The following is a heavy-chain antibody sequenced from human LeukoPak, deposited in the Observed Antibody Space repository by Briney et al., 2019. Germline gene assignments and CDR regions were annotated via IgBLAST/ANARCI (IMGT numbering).Heavy chain of an antibody. D-gene: IGHD3-9*01. V-gene: IGHV4-59*01. CDR3: ARAGNSCATGYYFDF. Sequence: SESLSLTCTVSGGSIGNYYWTWIRHPPGKGLERIGFIYYTGATNYNPSLKSRVTISLDTSKNQFSLEVTSVTAADTAIYYCARAGNSCATGYYFDFWGQGTLVTVSS. J-gene: IGHJ4*02. CDR2: IYYTGAT. CDR1: GGSIGNYY.